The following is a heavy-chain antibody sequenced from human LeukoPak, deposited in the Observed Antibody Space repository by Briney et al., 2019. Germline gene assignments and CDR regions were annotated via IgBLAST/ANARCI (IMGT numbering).Heavy chain of an antibody. D-gene: IGHD3-22*01. V-gene: IGHV4-59*01. CDR1: GGSISSYY. CDR3: ARDGAKEYVDIVATIWYYYDSSGYYSLDY. Sequence: SETLSLTCTVSGGSISSYYWSWIRQPPGKGLEWIGYIYYSGSTSYNPSLKSRVTISVDTSKNQFSLKLSSVTTADTAVYYCARDGAKEYVDIVATIWYYYDSSGYYSLDYWGQGTLVTVSS. CDR2: IYYSGST. J-gene: IGHJ4*02.